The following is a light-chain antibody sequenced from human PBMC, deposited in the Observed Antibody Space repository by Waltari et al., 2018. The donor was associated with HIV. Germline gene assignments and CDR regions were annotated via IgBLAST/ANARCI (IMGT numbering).Light chain of an antibody. CDR2: SNN. Sequence: QSVLTQPPSASGTSGQRVTLSCSGSSSNLGSNTVNWYQHLPGTAPKLLIYSNNQRPSGVPDRFSGSKSGTSASLAISGLQSEDEADYYCAVWGDSLNGPVFGGGTKLTVL. CDR1: SSNLGSNT. CDR3: AVWGDSLNGPV. V-gene: IGLV1-44*01. J-gene: IGLJ2*01.